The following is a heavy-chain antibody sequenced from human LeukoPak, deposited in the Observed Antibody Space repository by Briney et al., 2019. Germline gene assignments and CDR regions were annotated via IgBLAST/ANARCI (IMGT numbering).Heavy chain of an antibody. D-gene: IGHD3-16*01. CDR1: GFTFSSYD. CDR3: TRGGVDY. V-gene: IGHV3-48*01. CDR2: ISSSSSTI. Sequence: GGSLRLSCAGSGFTFSSYDTNWVRQAPGKGLEWVSYISSSSSTIYYADSVKGRFTISRDNAKNSLYLQLNSLRADDTAAYYCTRGGVDYWGQGTLVTVSS. J-gene: IGHJ4*02.